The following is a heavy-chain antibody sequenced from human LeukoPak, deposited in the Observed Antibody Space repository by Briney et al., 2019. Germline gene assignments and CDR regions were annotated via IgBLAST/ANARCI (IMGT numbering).Heavy chain of an antibody. CDR1: GGSISSGSYY. Sequence: PLETLSLTCAVSGGSISSGSYYWSWIRQPAGKGLGWIGRIYTVGSTNSNPSRKSRVTISVATSKNQFSLKMSPGTAEDTALYYCARESLDIVVVPAAIREYNWFDPWGQRTLVTVSS. V-gene: IGHV4-61*02. J-gene: IGHJ5*02. CDR2: IYTVGST. D-gene: IGHD2-2*02. CDR3: ARESLDIVVVPAAIREYNWFDP.